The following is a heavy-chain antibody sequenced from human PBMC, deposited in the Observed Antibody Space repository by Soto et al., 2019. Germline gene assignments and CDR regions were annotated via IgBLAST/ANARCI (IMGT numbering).Heavy chain of an antibody. CDR1: GGSISSYC. CDR3: ARDNLSYDSSGYYLSYFDY. CDR2: IYYSGST. J-gene: IGHJ4*02. V-gene: IGHV4-59*01. D-gene: IGHD3-22*01. Sequence: PSETLSLTCTVSGGSISSYCWSWIRQPPGKGLEWIGYIYYSGSTNYNPSLKSRVTISVDTSKNQFSLKLSSVTAADTAVYYCARDNLSYDSSGYYLSYFDYWGQGTLVTVSS.